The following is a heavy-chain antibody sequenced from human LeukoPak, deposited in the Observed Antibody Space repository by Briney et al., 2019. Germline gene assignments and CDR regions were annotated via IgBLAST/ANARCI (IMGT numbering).Heavy chain of an antibody. Sequence: ASVKVSCKASGYIFINYVMHWVRRAPGQRPEWMGWINVGNGDTKYPQKFQGRVTLARDTSASTAYMELSSLRSEDTAVYYCARDRGGTGDFDYWGQGTLVTVSS. CDR3: ARDRGGTGDFDY. D-gene: IGHD1-1*01. CDR1: GYIFINYV. J-gene: IGHJ4*02. V-gene: IGHV1-3*01. CDR2: INVGNGDT.